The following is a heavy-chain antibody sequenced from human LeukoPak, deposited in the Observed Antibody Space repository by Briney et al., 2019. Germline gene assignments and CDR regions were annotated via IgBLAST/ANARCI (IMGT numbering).Heavy chain of an antibody. J-gene: IGHJ4*02. CDR1: GVSFSGYY. CDR3: ARQQPGWGNYRWNRRIQFDY. D-gene: IGHD3-16*02. CDR2: INHSGST. Sequence: SETLSLTCAVYGVSFSGYYRSWIRQPPGKGLEWIGEINHSGSTNYNPSLKSRVTISVDTSKNQFSLKMNSVTAADTAVYYCARQQPGWGNYRWNRRIQFDYWGQGALVTVSS. V-gene: IGHV4-34*01.